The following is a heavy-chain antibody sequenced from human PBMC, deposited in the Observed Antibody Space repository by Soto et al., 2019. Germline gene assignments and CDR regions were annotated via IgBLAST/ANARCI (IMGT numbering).Heavy chain of an antibody. CDR2: LDGAGGST. Sequence: GGSLRRSCLASGFTFSDYAMTWVRHVPGRGLEWVASLDGAGGSTYYADSVRGRFTISRDNSQNTLFLQMKRLTVDDTAIYYCAAPRDEYGSGVSWFTYGMDIWGQGTTVTVSS. J-gene: IGHJ6*02. CDR3: AAPRDEYGSGVSWFTYGMDI. CDR1: GFTFSDYA. D-gene: IGHD3-10*01. V-gene: IGHV3-23*01.